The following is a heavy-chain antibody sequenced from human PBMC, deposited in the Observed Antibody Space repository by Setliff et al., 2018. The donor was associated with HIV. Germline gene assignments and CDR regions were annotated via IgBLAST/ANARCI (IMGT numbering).Heavy chain of an antibody. Sequence: GASVKVSCKASGGTFSSYAITWVRQAPGQGLEWMGDFIPISGTANYAQKFQGRVTITADISTRTVYMELSSLTSEDTAIYYCARDHQTMLWLDYWGQGTLVTVSS. CDR3: ARDHQTMLWLDY. CDR1: GGTFSSYA. J-gene: IGHJ4*02. CDR2: FIPISGTA. D-gene: IGHD2-21*01. V-gene: IGHV1-69*06.